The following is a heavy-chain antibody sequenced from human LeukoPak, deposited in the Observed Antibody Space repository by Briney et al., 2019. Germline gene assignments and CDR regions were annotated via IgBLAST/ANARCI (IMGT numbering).Heavy chain of an antibody. CDR1: GFTFSSYS. J-gene: IGHJ4*02. D-gene: IGHD6-6*01. V-gene: IGHV3-21*01. CDR3: ARGYSSSPFDY. CDR2: ISSSSSYI. Sequence: GGSLRLSCAASGFTFSSYSMNWVRQAPGKGLEWVSSISSSSSYIYYADSVKGRLTISRDNAKNSLYLQLNSLRAEDTAVYYCARGYSSSPFDYWGQGTLVTVSS.